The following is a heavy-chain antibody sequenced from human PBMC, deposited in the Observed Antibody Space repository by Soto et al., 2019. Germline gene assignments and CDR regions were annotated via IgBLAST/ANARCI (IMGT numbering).Heavy chain of an antibody. CDR2: IYYSGST. CDR1: AVSGSSGQYY. J-gene: IGHJ6*04. CDR3: ARKGSGYGDCMYV. D-gene: IGHD5-12*01. V-gene: IGHV4-31*03. Sequence: SETLSPISHPPAVSGSSGQYYSICFRQPPGKGLEWIGYIYYSGSTYYNPSLKSRVTMSVHTSEIQFSLRLSSVSAADTAVYYCARKGSGYGDCMYVWGEGTTVTVHS.